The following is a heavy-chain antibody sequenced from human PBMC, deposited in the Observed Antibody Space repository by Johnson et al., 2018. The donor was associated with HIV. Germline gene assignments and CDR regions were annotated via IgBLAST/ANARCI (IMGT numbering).Heavy chain of an antibody. J-gene: IGHJ3*02. Sequence: VQLVESGGGVVQPGRSLRLSCAASGFTFSSYAMHWVRQAPGKGLEWVSGISWNSGSTNYADSVQDRFTISRDNAKKSLYLPMTTLRVEGRALYYCARSPDNYDIWSGNKGSAFDIWGQGTMVTVSS. CDR3: ARSPDNYDIWSGNKGSAFDI. CDR2: ISWNSGST. CDR1: GFTFSSYA. V-gene: IGHV3-9*01. D-gene: IGHD3-3*01.